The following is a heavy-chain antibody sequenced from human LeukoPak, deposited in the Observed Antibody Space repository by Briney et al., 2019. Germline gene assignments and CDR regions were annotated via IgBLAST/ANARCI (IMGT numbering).Heavy chain of an antibody. D-gene: IGHD3-10*02. Sequence: GGSLRLSCAASGFTFSDYYMSWIRQAPGKGLEWVSYISSSSSYTNYADSVKGRFTISRDNAKNSLYLQMNSLRAEDTAVYYCASGLYSGSFDYWGQGTLVTVSS. V-gene: IGHV3-11*06. J-gene: IGHJ4*02. CDR3: ASGLYSGSFDY. CDR1: GFTFSDYY. CDR2: ISSSSSYT.